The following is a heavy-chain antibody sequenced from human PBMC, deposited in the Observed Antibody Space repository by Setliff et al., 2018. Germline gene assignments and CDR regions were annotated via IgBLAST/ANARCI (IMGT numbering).Heavy chain of an antibody. D-gene: IGHD6-19*01. CDR2: ISGSGGST. CDR3: ARLGQWRVLGFFDY. V-gene: IGHV3-23*01. CDR1: GFTFSSYA. Sequence: GGSLRLSCAASGFTFSSYAMSWVRQAPGKGLEWVSAISGSGGSTYYADSVKGRFTISRDNSKNTLYLQMNSLRAEDTAVYYCARLGQWRVLGFFDYWGQGALVTVSS. J-gene: IGHJ4*02.